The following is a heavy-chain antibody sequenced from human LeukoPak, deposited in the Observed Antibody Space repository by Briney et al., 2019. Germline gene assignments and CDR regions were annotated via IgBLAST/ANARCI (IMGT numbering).Heavy chain of an antibody. Sequence: SETLSLTCTVSGGSISSSSYYWGWIRQPPGKGLEWIGSIYYSGSTYYNPSLKSRVTISVDTSKNQFSLKLSSVTAADTAVYYCARSIAGGSYYYDSSGYYRNWGQGTLVTVSS. J-gene: IGHJ4*02. D-gene: IGHD3-22*01. CDR1: GGSISSSSYY. CDR3: ARSIAGGSYYYDSSGYYRN. V-gene: IGHV4-39*01. CDR2: IYYSGST.